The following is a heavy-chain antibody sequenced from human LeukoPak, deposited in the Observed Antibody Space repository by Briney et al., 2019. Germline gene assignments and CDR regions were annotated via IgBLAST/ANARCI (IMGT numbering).Heavy chain of an antibody. V-gene: IGHV3-23*01. CDR3: AKTNKCDDILI. Sequence: GGSLRLSCAASGFTFSSYAMSWVRQAPQKGLEWVSAISASGGNTYYADSVKGRLTVSRDNSKNTLYLQMNSLRAEDTAIYYCAKTNKCDDILIWGQGTLVTVSS. D-gene: IGHD3-9*01. CDR2: ISASGGNT. CDR1: GFTFSSYA. J-gene: IGHJ4*02.